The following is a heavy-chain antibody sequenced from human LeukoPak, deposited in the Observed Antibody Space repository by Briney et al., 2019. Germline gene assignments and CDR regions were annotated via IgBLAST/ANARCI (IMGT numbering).Heavy chain of an antibody. CDR3: ARGGDSSGWYDGYNYFDY. CDR2: INHSGST. D-gene: IGHD6-19*01. CDR1: GGSFSGYY. J-gene: IGHJ4*02. V-gene: IGHV4-34*01. Sequence: NPSETLSLTCAVYGGSFSGYYWSWIRQPPGKGLEWIGEINHSGSTNYNPSLKSRVTISVDTSKNQFSLKLSSVTAADTAVYYCARGGDSSGWYDGYNYFDYWGQGTLVTVSS.